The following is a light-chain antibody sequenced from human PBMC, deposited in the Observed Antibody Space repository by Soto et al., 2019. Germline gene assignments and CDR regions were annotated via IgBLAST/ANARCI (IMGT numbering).Light chain of an antibody. Sequence: EIVMTQSPATLSVSPGERATLSCRASQSINSNLAWYQQKPGQASRLLIYGASIRATGIPARFSGSGSGTEFTLTISSLQSEDFAVYYCQQYNNWPLGFGGGTKVDIK. J-gene: IGKJ4*01. CDR1: QSINSN. CDR3: QQYNNWPLG. CDR2: GAS. V-gene: IGKV3-15*01.